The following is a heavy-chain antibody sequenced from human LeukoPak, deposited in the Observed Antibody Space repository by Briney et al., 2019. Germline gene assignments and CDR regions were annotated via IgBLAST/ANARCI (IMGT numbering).Heavy chain of an antibody. V-gene: IGHV3-9*01. D-gene: IGHD6-19*01. J-gene: IGHJ4*02. CDR1: GFTFYDYA. CDR3: AKLAVAGGGFDY. CDR2: ISWNSGSI. Sequence: PGGSLRLSCAASGFTFYDYAMHWVRQAPGKGLERVSGISWNSGSIGYADSVKGRFTISRDNAKNSLYLQMNSLRAEDTALYYCAKLAVAGGGFDYWGQGTLVTVSS.